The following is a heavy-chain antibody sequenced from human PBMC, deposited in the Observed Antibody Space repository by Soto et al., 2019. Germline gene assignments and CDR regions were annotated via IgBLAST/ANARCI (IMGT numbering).Heavy chain of an antibody. V-gene: IGHV4-59*01. CDR2: IYYSGST. CDR3: ARGSMIVVGGYDY. D-gene: IGHD3-22*01. J-gene: IGHJ4*02. CDR1: GGSISSYY. Sequence: PSETLSLTCTVCGGSISSYYWSWIRQPPGKGLEWIGYIYYSGSTNYNPSLKSRVTISVDTSKNQFSLKLSSVTAADTAVYYCARGSMIVVGGYDYWGQGTLVTVSS.